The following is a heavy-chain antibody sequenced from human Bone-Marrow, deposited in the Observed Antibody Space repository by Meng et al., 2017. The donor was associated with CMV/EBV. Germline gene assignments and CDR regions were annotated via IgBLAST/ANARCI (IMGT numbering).Heavy chain of an antibody. CDR1: GFTFSSYA. CDR2: ISGGDGST. CDR3: AKYLLPRVMRDGFDI. Sequence: GESLKISCAASGFTFSSYAMSWVRQAPGKGLEWVSSISGGDGSTYSADSVKGRFTISRDNSKNTVFLQMSSLRAEDTAVYYCAKYLLPRVMRDGFDIWGQGTLVTVSS. J-gene: IGHJ3*02. V-gene: IGHV3-23*01. D-gene: IGHD2-8*01.